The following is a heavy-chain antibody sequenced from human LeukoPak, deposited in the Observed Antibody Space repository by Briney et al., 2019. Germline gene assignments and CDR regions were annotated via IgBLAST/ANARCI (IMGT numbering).Heavy chain of an antibody. CDR2: IIPILGIA. CDR1: GGTLSSYA. CDR3: ARDPGSSWSPNWFDP. Sequence: ASVKVSCKASGGTLSSYAISWVRQAPGQGLEWMGRIIPILGIANYAQKFQGRVTITADKSTSTAYMELSSLRSEDTAVYYCARDPGSSWSPNWFDPWGQGTLVTVSS. V-gene: IGHV1-69*04. D-gene: IGHD6-13*01. J-gene: IGHJ5*02.